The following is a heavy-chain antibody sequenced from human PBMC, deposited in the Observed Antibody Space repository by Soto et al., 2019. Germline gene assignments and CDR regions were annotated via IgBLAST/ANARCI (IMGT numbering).Heavy chain of an antibody. V-gene: IGHV3-48*01. D-gene: IGHD2-2*01. CDR1: GFTFSSYS. CDR3: AGPSSSTPEYYYYYYYMDV. J-gene: IGHJ6*03. CDR2: ISSSSSTI. Sequence: GGSLRLSCAASGFTFSSYSMNWVRQAPGKGLEWVSYISSSSSTIYYADSVKGRFTISRDNAKNSLYLQMNSLRAEDTAVYYCAGPSSSTPEYYYYYYYMDVWGKGTTVTVSS.